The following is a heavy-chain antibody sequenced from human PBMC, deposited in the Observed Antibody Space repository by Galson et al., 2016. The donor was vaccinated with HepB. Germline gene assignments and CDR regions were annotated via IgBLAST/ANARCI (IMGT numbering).Heavy chain of an antibody. CDR3: ARDVAVVARTSWYFDL. D-gene: IGHD2-15*01. CDR1: GFTFSNYG. CDR2: ISSDGSKQ. V-gene: IGHV3-30*03. Sequence: SLRLSCAASGFTFSNYGIHCVRQAPGKGLEWVAVISSDGSKQYYADSVKGRFTISRDNSKNTLYLQMNSLRTEDTAVYYCARDVAVVARTSWYFDLWGRGTLVTVPS. J-gene: IGHJ2*01.